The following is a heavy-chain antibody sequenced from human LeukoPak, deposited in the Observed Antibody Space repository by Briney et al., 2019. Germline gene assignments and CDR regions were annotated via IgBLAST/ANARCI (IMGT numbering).Heavy chain of an antibody. Sequence: GGSLRLSCAASGFTFSNAWMSWVRQAPGKGLEWAGRIKSKTDGGTTDYAAPVKGRFTISRDDSKNALYLQMNSLKTEDTAAYYCTTDLLHRYSGSYPDYWGQGTLVTVSS. V-gene: IGHV3-15*01. CDR2: IKSKTDGGTT. CDR3: TTDLLHRYSGSYPDY. J-gene: IGHJ4*02. CDR1: GFTFSNAW. D-gene: IGHD1-26*01.